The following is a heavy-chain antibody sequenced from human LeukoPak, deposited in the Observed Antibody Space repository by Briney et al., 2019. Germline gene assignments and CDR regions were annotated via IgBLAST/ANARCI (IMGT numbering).Heavy chain of an antibody. Sequence: GGSLRLSCAASGFTFDDYAMHWVRQAPGKGLEWVSGISWNSGSIGYADSVKGRFTISRDNAKNSLYLQMNSLRAEDTALYYCVTGGSSGWSDYWGQGTLVTVSS. CDR3: VTGGSSGWSDY. J-gene: IGHJ4*02. D-gene: IGHD6-19*01. CDR1: GFTFDDYA. CDR2: ISWNSGSI. V-gene: IGHV3-9*01.